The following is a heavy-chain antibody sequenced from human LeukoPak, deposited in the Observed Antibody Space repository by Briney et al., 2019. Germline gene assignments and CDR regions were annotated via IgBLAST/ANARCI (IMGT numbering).Heavy chain of an antibody. J-gene: IGHJ4*02. CDR2: IKQDGGEK. CDR3: TRLGGSYYTY. V-gene: IGHV3-7*01. D-gene: IGHD1-26*01. CDR1: GFTFSSFW. Sequence: GGSLRLSCAASGFTFSSFWMSWVRQAPGKGLEWVANIKQDGGEKYYVDSVKGRFTISRDNAKNSLFLQMNSLRAEDTAVYYCTRLGGSYYTYWGQGTLVTVSS.